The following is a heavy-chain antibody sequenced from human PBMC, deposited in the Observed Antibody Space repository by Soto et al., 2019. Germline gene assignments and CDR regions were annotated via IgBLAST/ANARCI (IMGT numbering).Heavy chain of an antibody. Sequence: PGGSLRLSCAASGFTFSSYAMSWVRQAPGKGLEWVSAISGSGGSTYYADSVKGRFTISRDNSKNTLYLQMNSLRAEDTAVYYCAKDRGYYDSSGYYPTFDYWGQGTLVTVSS. CDR1: GFTFSSYA. D-gene: IGHD3-22*01. V-gene: IGHV3-23*01. CDR3: AKDRGYYDSSGYYPTFDY. J-gene: IGHJ4*02. CDR2: ISGSGGST.